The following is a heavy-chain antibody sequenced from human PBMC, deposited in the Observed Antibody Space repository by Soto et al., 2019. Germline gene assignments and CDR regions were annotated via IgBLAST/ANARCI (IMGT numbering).Heavy chain of an antibody. D-gene: IGHD2-15*01. CDR2: ISYDGRSK. Sequence: QAQLVESGGGAVQPGRSLRLSCAAPGFIFNIYGMHWVRQAPGKGLDGVAVISYDGRSKYYADSVKGRFTVSRDNSNDTVYLQLNSLRAEDTAVYYCAKDTFAYCSGGSCLYYYGMDVWGQGTTVTVSS. CDR1: GFIFNIYG. CDR3: AKDTFAYCSGGSCLYYYGMDV. J-gene: IGHJ6*02. V-gene: IGHV3-30*18.